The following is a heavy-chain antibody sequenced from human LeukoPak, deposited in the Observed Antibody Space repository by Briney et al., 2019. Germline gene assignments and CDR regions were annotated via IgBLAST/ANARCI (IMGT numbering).Heavy chain of an antibody. D-gene: IGHD3-16*01. CDR3: ARWGLRGKNHFDY. CDR2: IYYSGST. V-gene: IGHV4-31*03. J-gene: IGHJ4*02. CDR1: GGSISSGGYY. Sequence: SETLSLTCTASGGSISSGGYYWSWIRHPPRKGLEWIGYIYYSGSTYYNPSLKSRVTISVDTSKNQFSLKLSSVTAADTAVYYCARWGLRGKNHFDYWGQGTLVTVSS.